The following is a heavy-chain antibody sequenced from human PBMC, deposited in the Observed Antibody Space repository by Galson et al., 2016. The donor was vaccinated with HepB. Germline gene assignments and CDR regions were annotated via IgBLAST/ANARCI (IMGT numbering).Heavy chain of an antibody. V-gene: IGHV1-69*06. CDR2: IIPIFGTT. J-gene: IGHJ5*02. CDR3: VRDHRGGGYYFGSWFDP. Sequence: SVKVSCKASGGTLNSHAISWVRQAPGQGLEWMGGIIPIFGTTNYAQKFQGRVTITADRFTSTAYMELSSLRSEDTAMYYCVRDHRGGGYYFGSWFDPWGQGTLVTVSS. D-gene: IGHD3-22*01. CDR1: GGTLNSHA.